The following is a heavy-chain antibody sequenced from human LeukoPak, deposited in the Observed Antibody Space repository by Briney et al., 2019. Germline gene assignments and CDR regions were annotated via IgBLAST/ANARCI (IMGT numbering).Heavy chain of an antibody. V-gene: IGHV3-48*04. CDR2: ISSSSGTI. Sequence: GSPRLSFAAPGFTLQIFCLTWGRPAPGEGAGGVSYISSSSGTIYFADSVKGRFTISRDNAKNSLYLQMNSLRVEDTAVYYCAKAYYYSSGSYWGQGTLVTVS. CDR3: AKAYYYSSGSY. J-gene: IGHJ4*02. D-gene: IGHD3-10*01. CDR1: GFTLQIFC.